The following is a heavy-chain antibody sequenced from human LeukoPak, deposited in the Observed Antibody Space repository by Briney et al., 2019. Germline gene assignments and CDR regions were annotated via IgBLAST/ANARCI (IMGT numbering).Heavy chain of an antibody. CDR2: IKEAGTEK. Sequence: GGSLRLSCAASVFTFSNFRTRWVREGPGKGLEWVANIKEAGTEKYYVKAVKGRFTISRDNAKNSLYLQMKSLRVEDTAVYYCARQAYWGQGILVTVSS. J-gene: IGHJ4*02. CDR3: ARQAY. CDR1: VFTFSNFR. V-gene: IGHV3-7*01.